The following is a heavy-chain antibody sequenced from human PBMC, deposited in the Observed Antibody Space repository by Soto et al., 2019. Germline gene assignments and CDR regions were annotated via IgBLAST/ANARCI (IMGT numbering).Heavy chain of an antibody. V-gene: IGHV3-23*01. D-gene: IGHD2-2*01. J-gene: IGHJ4*02. Sequence: PGGSLRLSCAASGFTFISYAMSWVRQAPGKGLEWVSIISGSGSSTYYGDSVKGRFSVSRDNSKNTVFLQMNSLRAEDTAVYYCASLCGSSPVRFDYWGLGTLVTVSS. CDR2: ISGSGSST. CDR1: GFTFISYA. CDR3: ASLCGSSPVRFDY.